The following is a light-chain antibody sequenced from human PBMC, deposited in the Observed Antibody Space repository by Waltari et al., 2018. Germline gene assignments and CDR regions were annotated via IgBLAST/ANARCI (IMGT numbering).Light chain of an antibody. CDR2: KAS. Sequence: DIQMTQSPSTLSASVGDRVTITCRASQSISSWLAWYQQKPGKAPKLLIYKASNLESGVPSRFSGSGSGTEFTLTISSLQPDDFATYYCQQYNSYSGTFGQGTKVEI. J-gene: IGKJ1*01. CDR1: QSISSW. V-gene: IGKV1-5*03. CDR3: QQYNSYSGT.